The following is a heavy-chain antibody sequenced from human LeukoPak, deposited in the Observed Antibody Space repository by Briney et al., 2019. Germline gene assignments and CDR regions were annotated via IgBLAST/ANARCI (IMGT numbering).Heavy chain of an antibody. CDR2: IFYSGST. CDR3: ARAGYSGSYYQLRYYYYMDV. V-gene: IGHV4-59*01. Sequence: PSETLSLTCTVSGGSISSYYWSWIRQPPGKGLEWIGYIFYSGSTNYNPSLKSRVSISVDTSKNQFSLKLSSVTAADTAVYYCARAGYSGSYYQLRYYYYMDVWGKGTTVTVSS. J-gene: IGHJ6*03. CDR1: GGSISSYY. D-gene: IGHD1-26*01.